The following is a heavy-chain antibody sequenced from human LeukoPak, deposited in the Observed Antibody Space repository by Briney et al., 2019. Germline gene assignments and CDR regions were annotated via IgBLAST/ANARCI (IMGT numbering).Heavy chain of an antibody. J-gene: IGHJ4*02. CDR2: IKSKTGGGTT. Sequence: GGSLRLSCAASGFTFSNAWMSWVRQAPGKGLEWVGRIKSKTGGGTTDYAAPVKGRFTISRDDSKNTLYLQMNSLKTEDTAVYYCTTDHRNDFWSGYYEPKTFDYWGQGTLVTVSS. V-gene: IGHV3-15*01. D-gene: IGHD3-3*01. CDR1: GFTFSNAW. CDR3: TTDHRNDFWSGYYEPKTFDY.